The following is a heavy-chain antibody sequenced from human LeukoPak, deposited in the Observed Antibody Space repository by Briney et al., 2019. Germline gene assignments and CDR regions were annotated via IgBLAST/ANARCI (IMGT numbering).Heavy chain of an antibody. CDR2: IWYDGSKQ. J-gene: IGHJ5*02. Sequence: PGGSLRLSCAASAFSFSGFGMHWVRQAPGKGLEWVAVIWYDGSKQYYADSVKGRFAISRDTSKNTLYLQMNSLRAEGTAVYYCARDISVGFDPWGQGTLVTVSS. CDR3: ARDISVGFDP. CDR1: AFSFSGFG. D-gene: IGHD5/OR15-5a*01. V-gene: IGHV3-33*01.